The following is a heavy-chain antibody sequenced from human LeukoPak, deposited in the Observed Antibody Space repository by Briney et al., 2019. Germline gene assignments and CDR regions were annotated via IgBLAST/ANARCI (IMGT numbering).Heavy chain of an antibody. J-gene: IGHJ4*02. CDR2: IYYSGST. CDR3: ARGEVAAANFDY. D-gene: IGHD6-13*01. Sequence: PSETLSLTCTVSGGSISRYYWSWIRQPPGKGLEWIGYIYYSGSTNYNPSLKSRVTISVDTSKNQFSLKLSSVTAADTAVYYCARGEVAAANFDYWGQGTLVTVSS. CDR1: GGSISRYY. V-gene: IGHV4-59*01.